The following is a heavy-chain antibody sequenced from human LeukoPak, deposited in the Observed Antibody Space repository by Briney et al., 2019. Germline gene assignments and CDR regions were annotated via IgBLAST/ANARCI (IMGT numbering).Heavy chain of an antibody. V-gene: IGHV1-18*01. J-gene: IGHJ4*02. CDR2: ISAHNGNT. D-gene: IGHD3-3*01. Sequence: ASVKVSCKASGYTFTNYGVTWVRKAPGQGLEWVGWISAHNGNTNYAQKVQGRVTMTADTPTNTAYMELRSLRSDDTAVYYCAKYGFWSGYVDYWGQGTLVTVSS. CDR1: GYTFTNYG. CDR3: AKYGFWSGYVDY.